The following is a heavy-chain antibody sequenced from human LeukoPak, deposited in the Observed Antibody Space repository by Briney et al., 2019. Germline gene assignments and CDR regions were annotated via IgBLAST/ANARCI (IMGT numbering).Heavy chain of an antibody. Sequence: GGSLRLSCAASGFTFSTYSMNWVRQAPGKGLEWISYISGSSSTIYYADSVKGRFTISRDNAKNSLYLQMNSLRAEDTAVYYCARDPYCSGGSCYLDYWGQGTLVTVSS. D-gene: IGHD2-15*01. CDR3: ARDPYCSGGSCYLDY. V-gene: IGHV3-48*04. CDR1: GFTFSTYS. J-gene: IGHJ4*02. CDR2: ISGSSSTI.